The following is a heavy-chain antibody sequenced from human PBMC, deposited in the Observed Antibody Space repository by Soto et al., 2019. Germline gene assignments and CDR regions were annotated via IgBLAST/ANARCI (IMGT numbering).Heavy chain of an antibody. Sequence: LGESLKISCKGSGYSFTNYWIGWVRQMPGKGLEWMGIIYPGDSHTRYSPSFQGQVTISVDKSISIAYLQWSSLKASDTAMYYCARQFYSGSGSHPDYWGQGTLVTVSS. CDR3: ARQFYSGSGSHPDY. CDR2: IYPGDSHT. J-gene: IGHJ4*02. V-gene: IGHV5-51*01. D-gene: IGHD3-10*01. CDR1: GYSFTNYW.